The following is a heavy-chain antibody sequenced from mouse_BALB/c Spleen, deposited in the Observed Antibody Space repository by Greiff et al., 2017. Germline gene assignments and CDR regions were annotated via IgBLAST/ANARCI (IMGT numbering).Heavy chain of an antibody. CDR2: IWSGGST. D-gene: IGHD1-1*01. J-gene: IGHJ3*01. CDR1: GFSLTSYG. Sequence: VQLQQSGPGLVQPSQSLSITCTVSGFSLTSYGVHWVRQSPGKGLEWLGVIWSGGSTDYNAAFISRLSISKDNSKSQVFFKMNSLQANDTAIYYCARSTHYYGSSPFAYWGQGTLVTVSA. CDR3: ARSTHYYGSSPFAY. V-gene: IGHV2-2*02.